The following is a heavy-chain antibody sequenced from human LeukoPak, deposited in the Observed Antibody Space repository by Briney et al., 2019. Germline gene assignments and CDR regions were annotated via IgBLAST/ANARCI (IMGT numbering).Heavy chain of an antibody. CDR1: GYTFTSNY. J-gene: IGHJ6*03. D-gene: IGHD1-26*01. CDR2: ISPSGGST. Sequence: ASVKVSCKAFGYTFTSNYMHWVRQAPGQGPEWMGVISPSGGSTTYAQKFQGRVTMTRDTSISTAYMELSRLRSDDTAVYYCARGGYSGSLRYYYYYMDVWGKGTTVTISS. V-gene: IGHV1-46*01. CDR3: ARGGYSGSLRYYYYYMDV.